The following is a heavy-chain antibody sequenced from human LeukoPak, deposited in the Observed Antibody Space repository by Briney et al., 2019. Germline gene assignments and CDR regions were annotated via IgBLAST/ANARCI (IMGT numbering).Heavy chain of an antibody. CDR1: GFTFSSYA. Sequence: GGSLRLSCAASGFTFSSYAMSWVRQAPGKGLEWVSAISGSGGSAYYADSVKGRFTISRDNAKNSLYLQMNSLRAEDTALYYCAKDQYYDILTGYFGYWGQGTLVTVSS. J-gene: IGHJ4*02. CDR3: AKDQYYDILTGYFGY. CDR2: ISGSGGSA. D-gene: IGHD3-9*01. V-gene: IGHV3-23*01.